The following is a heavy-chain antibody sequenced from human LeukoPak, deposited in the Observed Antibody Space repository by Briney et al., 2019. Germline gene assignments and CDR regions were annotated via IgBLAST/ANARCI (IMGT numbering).Heavy chain of an antibody. D-gene: IGHD3-9*01. Sequence: GASVKVSCKASGGTFSSYAISWVRQAPGQGLEWMGRIIPILGIANYAQKFQGRVTITADKSTSTAYMELSSLRSEDTAVYYCARDGSRYEAEPLYYFDYWGQGTLVTVSS. CDR3: ARDGSRYEAEPLYYFDY. V-gene: IGHV1-69*04. CDR2: IIPILGIA. CDR1: GGTFSSYA. J-gene: IGHJ4*02.